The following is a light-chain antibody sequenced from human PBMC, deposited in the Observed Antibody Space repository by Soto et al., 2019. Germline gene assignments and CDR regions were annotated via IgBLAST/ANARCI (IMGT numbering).Light chain of an antibody. CDR1: QGIGST. Sequence: MTKSPATLSVSTRECATLSCRASQGIGSTLAWYQHKPGQTPRLLIYDTSTRATGVPARFSGSRSGTEFTLTINSLQSEDFAVYYCQLDNNWPLTFGGGGKVDIK. V-gene: IGKV3-15*01. J-gene: IGKJ4*01. CDR2: DTS. CDR3: QLDNNWPLT.